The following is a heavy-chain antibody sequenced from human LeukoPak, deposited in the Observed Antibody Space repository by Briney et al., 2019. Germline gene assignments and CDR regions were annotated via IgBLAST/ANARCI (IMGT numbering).Heavy chain of an antibody. V-gene: IGHV1-69*06. D-gene: IGHD3-10*01. Sequence: SVKVSCKASGGTFSSYAISWVRQAPGQGLEWMGGIIPIFGTANYAQKFQGRATITADKSTSTAYMELSSLRSEDTAVYYCAREVGGSGSYYISWGQGTLVTVSS. CDR3: AREVGGSGSYYIS. CDR1: GGTFSSYA. CDR2: IIPIFGTA. J-gene: IGHJ4*02.